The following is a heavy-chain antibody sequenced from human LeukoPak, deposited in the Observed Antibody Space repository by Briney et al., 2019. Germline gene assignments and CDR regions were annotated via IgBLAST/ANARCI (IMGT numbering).Heavy chain of an antibody. J-gene: IGHJ6*02. CDR3: ARDIVVVPAAMSKGYYYYGMDV. V-gene: IGHV4-39*07. D-gene: IGHD2-2*01. Sequence: SETLSLTCTVSGGSISSSSYYWGWIRQPPGKGLEWIGSIYYSGSTYYNPSLKSRVTISVDTSKNQFSLKLSSVTAADTAVYYCARDIVVVPAAMSKGYYYYGMDVWGQGTTVTVSS. CDR1: GGSISSSSYY. CDR2: IYYSGST.